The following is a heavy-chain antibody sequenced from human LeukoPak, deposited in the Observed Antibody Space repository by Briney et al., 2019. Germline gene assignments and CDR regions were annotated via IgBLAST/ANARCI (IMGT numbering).Heavy chain of an antibody. V-gene: IGHV3-23*01. Sequence: GGSLRLSCSASGFTLSSFRMSWVRQAPGKGLEWVSRIIDSGGTNYADSGKGRFTISRDNSKNTLYLEMNRLRGEDTAVYYCAKGASIHVTGPDFWGPGTLVTVSS. J-gene: IGHJ4*02. D-gene: IGHD3-9*01. CDR2: IIDSGGT. CDR3: AKGASIHVTGPDF. CDR1: GFTLSSFR.